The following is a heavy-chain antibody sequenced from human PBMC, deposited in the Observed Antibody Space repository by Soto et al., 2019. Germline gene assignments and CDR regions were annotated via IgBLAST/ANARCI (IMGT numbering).Heavy chain of an antibody. Sequence: PGGSLRLSCAASGFSFSSYSMTWVRQAPGKGLEWVSAISGSGHYTYYADSVKGRFTISRDNSKATLYLQMNGLRPEDAAVYYCARDQYDILTGPNYWGQGTLVTVSS. V-gene: IGHV3-23*01. J-gene: IGHJ4*02. D-gene: IGHD3-9*01. CDR2: ISGSGHYT. CDR1: GFSFSSYS. CDR3: ARDQYDILTGPNY.